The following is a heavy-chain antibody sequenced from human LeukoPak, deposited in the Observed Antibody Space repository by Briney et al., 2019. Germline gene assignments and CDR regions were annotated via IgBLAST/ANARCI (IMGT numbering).Heavy chain of an antibody. Sequence: SETLSLTCTVSGGSISSSSDYWGWIRQAPGKGLEWIGSIYYHENTYYNSSLKSRVTISVDASKNQFSLKLNSVTAADTAVYYCARVIHTAGTSWFDPWGQGTLVTISS. J-gene: IGHJ5*02. D-gene: IGHD6-13*01. CDR2: IYYHENT. CDR1: GGSISSSSDY. CDR3: ARVIHTAGTSWFDP. V-gene: IGHV4-39*01.